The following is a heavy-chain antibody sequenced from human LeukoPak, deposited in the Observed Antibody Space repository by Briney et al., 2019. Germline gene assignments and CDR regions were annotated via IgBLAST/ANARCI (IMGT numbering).Heavy chain of an antibody. CDR3: ASHQTNSGYDNFDY. CDR1: GYTFSSYW. J-gene: IGHJ4*02. CDR2: IYPGDSDT. Sequence: GESLKISCKGSGYTFSSYWIGWVRQMPGKGLEWMGIIYPGDSDTRYSPSFQGQVTISADKSISTAYLQWSSLKASDTAMYYCASHQTNSGYDNFDYWGQGTLVTVSS. D-gene: IGHD5-12*01. V-gene: IGHV5-51*01.